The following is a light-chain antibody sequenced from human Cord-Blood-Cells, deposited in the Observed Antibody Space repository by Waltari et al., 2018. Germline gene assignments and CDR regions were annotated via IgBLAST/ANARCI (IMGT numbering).Light chain of an antibody. CDR2: DNN. CDR3: GTWDSSLSAGV. CDR1: SSTIGNTY. Sequence: QSVLTRPPSVSAAPGQTVTISCSGSSSTIGNTYLSWYQQLPGTAPKLLIYDNNKRPSGIPDRFSGSKSGTSATLGITGLQTGDEADYYCGTWDSSLSAGVFGGGTKLTVL. V-gene: IGLV1-51*01. J-gene: IGLJ3*02.